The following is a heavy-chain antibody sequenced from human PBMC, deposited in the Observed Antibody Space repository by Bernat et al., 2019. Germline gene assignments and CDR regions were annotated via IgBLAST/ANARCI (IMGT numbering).Heavy chain of an antibody. J-gene: IGHJ1*01. V-gene: IGHV4-39*01. CDR3: ARLSLLAVAGTEAEYFQH. CDR2: IYYSGST. CDR1: GGSISSSSYY. D-gene: IGHD6-19*01. Sequence: QLQLQESGPGLVKPSETLSLTCTVSGGSISSSSYYWGWIRQPPGKGLEWIGSIYYSGSTYYNPSLKSRVTISVDTSKNQFSLKLSSVTAADTAVYYCARLSLLAVAGTEAEYFQHWGQGTLVTVSS.